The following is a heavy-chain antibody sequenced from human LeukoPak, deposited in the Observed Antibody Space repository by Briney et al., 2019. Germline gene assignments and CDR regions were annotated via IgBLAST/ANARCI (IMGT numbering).Heavy chain of an antibody. J-gene: IGHJ4*02. CDR2: ISGSGGSS. V-gene: IGHV3-23*01. D-gene: IGHD2-21*02. Sequence: GGSLRLSCAASGFTFSSYTMSWVRQAPGKGPEWVSAISGSGGSSNYADSVKGRFTISRDNAKNSIYLQMNSLRVEDTAVYYCAKDIVGGGDDYWGQGTLVIVSS. CDR1: GFTFSSYT. CDR3: AKDIVGGGDDY.